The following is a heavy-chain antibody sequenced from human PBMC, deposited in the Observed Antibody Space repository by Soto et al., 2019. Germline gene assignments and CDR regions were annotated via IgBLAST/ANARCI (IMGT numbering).Heavy chain of an antibody. CDR3: ARLINFWSGYYFYYYGMDV. V-gene: IGHV4-34*01. J-gene: IGHJ6*02. CDR1: GGSFSGYY. Sequence: SETLSLTCAVYGGSFSGYYWSWIRQPPGKXLEWIGEINHSGSTNYNPSLKSRVTISVDTSKNQFSLKLSSVTAADTAVYYCARLINFWSGYYFYYYGMDVWGQGTTVTVSS. D-gene: IGHD3-3*01. CDR2: INHSGST.